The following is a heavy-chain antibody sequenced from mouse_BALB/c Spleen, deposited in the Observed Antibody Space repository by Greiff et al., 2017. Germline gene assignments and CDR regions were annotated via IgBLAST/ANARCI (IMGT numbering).Heavy chain of an antibody. Sequence: VQLKQSGPGLVKPSQSLSLTCTVTGYSITSDYAWNWIRQFPGNKLEWMGYISYSGSTSYNPSFKSRISITRDTSKNQFFLQLNSVTTEDSATYYCARQLGLVSLFDYWGQGTTLTVSS. CDR2: ISYSGST. CDR3: ARQLGLVSLFDY. V-gene: IGHV3-2*02. D-gene: IGHD3-1*01. J-gene: IGHJ2*01. CDR1: GYSITSDYA.